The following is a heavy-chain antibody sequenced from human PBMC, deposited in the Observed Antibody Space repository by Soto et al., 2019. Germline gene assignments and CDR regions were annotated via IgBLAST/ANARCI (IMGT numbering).Heavy chain of an antibody. CDR3: ARQKLWMATINNDAFDI. J-gene: IGHJ3*02. CDR1: GYTFNKYW. V-gene: IGHV5-51*01. CDR2: IYPGDSDT. D-gene: IGHD2-21*01. Sequence: PVDSLKISCKGSGYTFNKYWIAWVRQMPGQGLEWMGIIYPGDSDTTYSPSVQGHVTISVDESINTAYLQWASLEASDTAMYYCARQKLWMATINNDAFDIWGKGTMVTVSS.